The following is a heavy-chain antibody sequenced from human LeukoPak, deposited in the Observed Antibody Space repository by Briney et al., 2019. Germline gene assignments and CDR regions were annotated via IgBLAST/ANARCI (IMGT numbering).Heavy chain of an antibody. D-gene: IGHD3-10*01. CDR1: GFTFSSYD. Sequence: PGGSLRLSCAASGFTFSSYDMHWVRQAPGKGLEWVALISYDGRNKYCADSVKGRFTISRDNSKNTLYLQINSLRAEDTAVYYCARVGRPTQPPTVRGGFDFWGQGTLVTVSS. CDR2: ISYDGRNK. J-gene: IGHJ4*02. CDR3: ARVGRPTQPPTVRGGFDF. V-gene: IGHV3-30*04.